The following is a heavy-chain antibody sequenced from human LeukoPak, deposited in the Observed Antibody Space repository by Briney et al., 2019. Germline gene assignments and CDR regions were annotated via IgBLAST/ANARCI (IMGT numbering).Heavy chain of an antibody. Sequence: GRSLRLSCAASGFTFSSYGMHWVRQAPGKGLEWVAVIWYDGSNKYYADSVKGRFTISRDNSKNTLYLQMNSLRAEDTAVYYCARDLAGYPWDYYYYGMDVWGQGTTVTASS. CDR1: GFTFSSYG. J-gene: IGHJ6*02. V-gene: IGHV3-33*01. CDR2: IWYDGSNK. D-gene: IGHD1-1*01. CDR3: ARDLAGYPWDYYYYGMDV.